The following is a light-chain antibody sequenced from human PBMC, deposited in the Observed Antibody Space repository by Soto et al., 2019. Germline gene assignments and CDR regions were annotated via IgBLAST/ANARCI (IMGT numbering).Light chain of an antibody. V-gene: IGLV2-8*01. J-gene: IGLJ1*01. CDR1: SSDVGGYNY. CDR2: EVA. Sequence: QSALTQPASVSGSPGQSITISCTGTSSDVGGYNYVSWYQQHPGKAPKLMIYEVAKRPSGVPDRFSGSKSGNTASLTVSGLQADDEADYYCSLYAGGNKLVFGTGTKLTVI. CDR3: SLYAGGNKLV.